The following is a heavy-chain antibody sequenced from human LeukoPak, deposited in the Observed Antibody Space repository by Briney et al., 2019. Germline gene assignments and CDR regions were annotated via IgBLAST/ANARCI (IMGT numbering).Heavy chain of an antibody. D-gene: IGHD6-13*01. CDR3: ARGDSSSWYVFGY. J-gene: IGHJ4*02. V-gene: IGHV4-34*01. CDR2: INHSGST. CDR1: GGSISSYY. Sequence: SETLSLTCTVSGGSISSYYWSWIRQPPGKGLEWIGEINHSGSTNYNPSLKSRVTISVDTSKNQFSLKLSSVTAADTAVYYCARGDSSSWYVFGYWGQGTLVTVSS.